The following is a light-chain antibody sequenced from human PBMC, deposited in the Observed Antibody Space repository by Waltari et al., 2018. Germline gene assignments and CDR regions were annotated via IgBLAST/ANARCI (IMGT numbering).Light chain of an antibody. J-gene: IGLJ3*02. CDR3: SSYTRRATRV. V-gene: IGLV2-14*01. CDR1: GSDIGGSNS. Sequence: QSALTQPASVSGSPGQSITISCTGTGSDIGGSNSVAWYQQHPGKAPKRIIYEGSERPSGVSNRFSGSKSGNTASLTISGLQAEDEADFYCSSYTRRATRVFGGGTKLTVL. CDR2: EGS.